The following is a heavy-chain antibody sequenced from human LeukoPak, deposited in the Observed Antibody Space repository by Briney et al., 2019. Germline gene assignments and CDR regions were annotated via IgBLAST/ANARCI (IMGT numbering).Heavy chain of an antibody. CDR3: SRAPRLGLEGC. CDR2: MNPNSGNT. CDR1: GYTFTSYD. D-gene: IGHD7-27*01. Sequence: ASVKVSCKASGYTFTSYDINWVRQATGQGLEWMGWMNPNSGNTGYAQKFQGRVTMTRNTSISTAYMELSSLRSEDTALYYTSRAPRLGLEGCWSQGTLVTVSS. V-gene: IGHV1-8*01. J-gene: IGHJ4*02.